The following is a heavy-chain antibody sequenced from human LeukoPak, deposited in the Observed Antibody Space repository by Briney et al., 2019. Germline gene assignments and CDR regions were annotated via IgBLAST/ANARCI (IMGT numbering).Heavy chain of an antibody. J-gene: IGHJ4*02. V-gene: IGHV1-2*02. CDR1: GYTFTGYY. CDR3: ASSPGYYDFWSGNHHFDY. D-gene: IGHD3-3*01. CDR2: INPNSGGT. Sequence: GASVKVSCKASGYTFTGYYMHWVRQAPGQGLEWMGWINPNSGGTNYAQKFQGRVTMTRDTSISTAYMELSRLRSDDTAVYYCASSPGYYDFWSGNHHFDYWGQGTLVTVSS.